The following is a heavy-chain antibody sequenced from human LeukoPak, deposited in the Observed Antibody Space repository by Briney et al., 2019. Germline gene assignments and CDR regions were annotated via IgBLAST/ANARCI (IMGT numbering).Heavy chain of an antibody. D-gene: IGHD6-13*01. J-gene: IGHJ4*02. V-gene: IGHV3-11*01. CDR1: GFTFSDYY. CDR2: ISSSGSVI. Sequence: GGSLRLSCAASGFTFSDYYMSWIRQAPGKGLEWVSYISSSGSVIYYADSVKGRFTISRDNAKNSLYLQMNSLRADDTAVYYCAKRGLAAALFRWGQGTLVTVSS. CDR3: AKRGLAAALFR.